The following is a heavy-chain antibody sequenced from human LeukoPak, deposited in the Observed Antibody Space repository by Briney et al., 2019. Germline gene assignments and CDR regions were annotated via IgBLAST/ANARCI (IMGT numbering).Heavy chain of an antibody. CDR2: ISGSGGST. Sequence: GGSPRLSCAASGFTFSSYAMSWVRQAPGKGLEWVSAISGSGGSTYYADSVKGRFTISRDNSKNTLYLQMNSLRAEDTAVYYCAKTTMVRDDAFDIWGQGTMVTVSS. CDR3: AKTTMVRDDAFDI. J-gene: IGHJ3*02. V-gene: IGHV3-23*01. D-gene: IGHD3-10*01. CDR1: GFTFSSYA.